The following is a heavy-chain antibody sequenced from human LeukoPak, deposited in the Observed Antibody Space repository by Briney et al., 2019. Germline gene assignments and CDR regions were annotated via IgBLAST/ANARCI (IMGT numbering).Heavy chain of an antibody. D-gene: IGHD6-19*01. V-gene: IGHV4-59*01. CDR2: IYYSGST. CDR1: GGSISSYY. J-gene: IGHJ4*02. CDR3: ARGSSGWHFDY. Sequence: PSETLSLTCTVSGGSISSYYWSWLRQPPGKGLEWIGYIYYSGSTNYNPSLKSRVTISVDTSKNQFSLKLSSVTAADTAVYYCARGSSGWHFDYWGQGTLVTVSS.